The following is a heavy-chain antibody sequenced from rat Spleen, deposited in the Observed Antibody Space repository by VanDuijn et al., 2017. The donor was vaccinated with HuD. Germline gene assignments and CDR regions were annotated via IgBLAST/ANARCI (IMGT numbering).Heavy chain of an antibody. V-gene: IGHV5-29*01. CDR1: GFTFSNYG. CDR2: IKYDGSST. CDR3: TRSLLRGTAY. J-gene: IGHJ3*01. Sequence: EVQLVESGGGLVQPGRSLKLSCAASGFTFSNYGMAWVRQAPTKGLEWVATIKYDGSSTYYRDSVKGRFTISRDNAKSTLYLQMNSLRSEDTATYYCTRSLLRGTAYWGQGTLVTVSS. D-gene: IGHD4-3*01.